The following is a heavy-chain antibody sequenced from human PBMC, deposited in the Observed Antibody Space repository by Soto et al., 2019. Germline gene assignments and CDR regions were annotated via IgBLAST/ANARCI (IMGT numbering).Heavy chain of an antibody. CDR2: ISAYNGNT. Sequence: ASVKVSCKASGYTFTSYGISWVRQAPGQGLEWMGWISAYNGNTNYAQKLQGRVTMTTDTSTSTAYMELRSLRSDDTAVYYCARGPGVVPAAIQEGPWGQGTLVTVSS. V-gene: IGHV1-18*01. CDR1: GYTFTSYG. D-gene: IGHD2-2*01. J-gene: IGHJ5*02. CDR3: ARGPGVVPAAIQEGP.